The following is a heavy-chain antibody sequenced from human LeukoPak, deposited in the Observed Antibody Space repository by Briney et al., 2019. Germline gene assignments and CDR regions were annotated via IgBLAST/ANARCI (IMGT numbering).Heavy chain of an antibody. Sequence: SGPTLVNPTQTLTLTCTFSGFSLSTSGVGVGWIRQPPGKALERLALIYWDDDKRYSPSLKSRLTITKDTSKNQVVLTMTNMDPVDTATYYCAHSRAGYSSSWYLFEYFQHWGQGTLVTVSS. CDR1: GFSLSTSGVG. V-gene: IGHV2-5*02. CDR3: AHSRAGYSSSWYLFEYFQH. CDR2: IYWDDDK. D-gene: IGHD6-13*01. J-gene: IGHJ1*01.